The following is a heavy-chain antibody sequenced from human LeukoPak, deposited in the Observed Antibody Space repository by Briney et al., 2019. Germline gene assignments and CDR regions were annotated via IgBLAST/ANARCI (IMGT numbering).Heavy chain of an antibody. J-gene: IGHJ3*02. CDR3: ARDLTEDDAFDI. V-gene: IGHV4-34*01. CDR2: INHSGST. D-gene: IGHD1-14*01. Sequence: NPSETLSLTCAVYGGSFSGYYWSWIRQPPGKGLEWIGEINHSGSTNYNPSLKSRVTISVDTSKNQFSLKLSSVTAADTAVYYCARDLTEDDAFDIWGQGTMVTVSS. CDR1: GGSFSGYY.